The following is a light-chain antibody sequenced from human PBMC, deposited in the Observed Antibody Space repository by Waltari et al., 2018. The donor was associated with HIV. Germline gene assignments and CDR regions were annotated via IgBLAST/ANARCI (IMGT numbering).Light chain of an antibody. CDR1: QSISKY. Sequence: EIVLTQSPATLSLSPGERATLSCRASQSISKYLAWYQQKPGQAPRLLIYDAANRATGIPARFSGSGSGTDFTLTISSLDSEDSAVYYCQQRTSWPPTFGQGTKLEIK. CDR2: DAA. V-gene: IGKV3-11*01. CDR3: QQRTSWPPT. J-gene: IGKJ2*01.